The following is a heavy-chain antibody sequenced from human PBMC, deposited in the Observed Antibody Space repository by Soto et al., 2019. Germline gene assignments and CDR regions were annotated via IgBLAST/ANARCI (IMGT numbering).Heavy chain of an antibody. V-gene: IGHV3-66*01. J-gene: IGHJ3*02. CDR3: ARDRYSGYDRDAFDI. CDR1: GFTVSSNY. D-gene: IGHD5-12*01. CDR2: IYSGGTT. Sequence: EVQLVESGGGLVQPGGSLRLSCAASGFTVSSNYMSWVRQAPGKGLEWASVIYSGGTTYYADSVKGRFTISRNNSKNTLYLQMNSLRAEDTAVYYCARDRYSGYDRDAFDIWGQGTMVTVSS.